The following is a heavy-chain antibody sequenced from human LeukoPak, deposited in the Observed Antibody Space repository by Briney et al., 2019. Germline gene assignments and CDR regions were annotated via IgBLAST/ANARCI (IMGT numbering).Heavy chain of an antibody. CDR1: GGSITSDY. V-gene: IGHV4-59*12. D-gene: IGHD3-10*01. Sequence: SETLSLTCTVSGGSITSDYWSWARQPPGNGLEWIGHIYYSGSARYNPSLKSRVTMSLDTSKDQFSLNLSSVTAADTAVYYCARGPFRGLFGSWGQGTLVTVSS. CDR3: ARGPFRGLFGS. J-gene: IGHJ4*02. CDR2: IYYSGSA.